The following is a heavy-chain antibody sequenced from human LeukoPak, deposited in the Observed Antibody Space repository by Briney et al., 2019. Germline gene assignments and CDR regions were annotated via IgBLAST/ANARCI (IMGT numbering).Heavy chain of an antibody. Sequence: SETLSLTCAVYGGSFGGYYWSWIRQPPGKGLGWIGEINHSGSTNYNPSLKSRVTISVDTSKNQFSLKLSSVTAADTAVYYCARGGRGSGSYYRTLYYYYGMDVWGKGTTVTVSS. CDR2: INHSGST. D-gene: IGHD3-10*01. CDR3: ARGGRGSGSYYRTLYYYYGMDV. V-gene: IGHV4-34*01. CDR1: GGSFGGYY. J-gene: IGHJ6*04.